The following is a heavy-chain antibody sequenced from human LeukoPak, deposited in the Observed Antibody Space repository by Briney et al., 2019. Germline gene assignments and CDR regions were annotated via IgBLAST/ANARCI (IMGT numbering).Heavy chain of an antibody. Sequence: GGSLRLSCAASGFTFSSYAMNWVRQAPGKGLEWVSIIFGNGDTTYYADSVKGRFTVSRDNSKDTLYLQMNDLRPEDTAIYYCAKRNTMVRGGPCFDYWGQGLLVTVSS. CDR1: GFTFSSYA. CDR3: AKRNTMVRGGPCFDY. CDR2: IFGNGDTT. V-gene: IGHV3-23*01. D-gene: IGHD3-10*01. J-gene: IGHJ4*02.